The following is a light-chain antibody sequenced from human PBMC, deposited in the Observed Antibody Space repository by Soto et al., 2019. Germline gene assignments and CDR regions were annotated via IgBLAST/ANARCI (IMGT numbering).Light chain of an antibody. CDR3: QQYGDSQT. CDR2: DAS. Sequence: EIVLTHSPGTLSLSPGERATLSCRASQSISSNYVAWYQQKPGQAPRLLIYDASSRATGIPNRFSGSGSGTDFTLTISRLEPEDFEVFYCQQYGDSQTFGQGTKVDIK. J-gene: IGKJ1*01. CDR1: QSISSNY. V-gene: IGKV3-20*01.